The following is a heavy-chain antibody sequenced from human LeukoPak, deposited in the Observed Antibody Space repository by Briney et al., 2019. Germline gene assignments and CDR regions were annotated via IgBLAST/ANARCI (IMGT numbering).Heavy chain of an antibody. CDR1: GGTFSSYA. V-gene: IGHV1-69*06. J-gene: IGHJ6*04. Sequence: ASVTVSCKASGGTFSSYAISWVRQAPGQGLEWMGGIIPIFGTANYAQKFQGRVTITADKSTSTAYMELSSLRSEDTAVYYCARVKADCSSTSCAAPPAHYYYYGMDVWGKGTTVTVSS. CDR3: ARVKADCSSTSCAAPPAHYYYYGMDV. CDR2: IIPIFGTA. D-gene: IGHD2-2*01.